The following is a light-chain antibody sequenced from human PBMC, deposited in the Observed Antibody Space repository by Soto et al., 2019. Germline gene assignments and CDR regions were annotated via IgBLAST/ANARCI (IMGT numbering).Light chain of an antibody. Sequence: DIQMTQSPSSLSASVGDRVTISCRASQRITSYLNWYQQKPGKAPTLLIFGSSTLQSGVPPRFSGSGSGTDFTLTISSLQPEDFATDYCQQSYSFPLSFAGGTRVDIK. CDR3: QQSYSFPLS. CDR2: GSS. CDR1: QRITSY. J-gene: IGKJ4*01. V-gene: IGKV1-39*01.